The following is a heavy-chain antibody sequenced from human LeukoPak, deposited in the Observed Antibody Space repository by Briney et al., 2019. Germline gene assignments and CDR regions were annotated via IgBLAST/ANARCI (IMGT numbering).Heavy chain of an antibody. V-gene: IGHV4-59*01. CDR2: MFHSGKT. Sequence: PSETLSLTCTVSGGSISRYYWGWIRQPPGKGLEWIGNMFHSGKTNYSPSLESRVTISVDTSKKKISLRLNSVTAADTAIYYCARGQYDNTHVDMDVWGKGTTVTVSS. CDR3: ARGQYDNTHVDMDV. D-gene: IGHD3-22*01. J-gene: IGHJ6*03. CDR1: GGSISRYY.